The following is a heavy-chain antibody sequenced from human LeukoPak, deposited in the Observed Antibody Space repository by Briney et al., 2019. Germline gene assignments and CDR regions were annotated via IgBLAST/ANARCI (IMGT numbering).Heavy chain of an antibody. Sequence: PGGSLRLSCAASGFTFSSYAMSWVRQAPGKGLEWGSAISGSGDSTYYADSVKGRFTISRDNSKNTLYLQMNSLRAEDTAVYHCAKDRLLAAAPNGFDPWGQGTLVTVSS. CDR3: AKDRLLAAAPNGFDP. D-gene: IGHD6-13*01. CDR2: ISGSGDST. J-gene: IGHJ5*02. CDR1: GFTFSSYA. V-gene: IGHV3-23*01.